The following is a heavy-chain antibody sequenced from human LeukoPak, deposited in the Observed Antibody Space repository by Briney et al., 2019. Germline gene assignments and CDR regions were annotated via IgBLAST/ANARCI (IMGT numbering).Heavy chain of an antibody. CDR2: INAGNGNT. CDR3: ARDSRITMVRGALGY. Sequence: ASVKVSCKASGYTFTSYAMHWVRQAPGQRLEWMGWINAGNGNTKYSQKFQGRVTITRDTSASTAYMELSSLRSEDTAVYYCARDSRITMVRGALGYWGQGTLVTVSS. J-gene: IGHJ4*02. CDR1: GYTFTSYA. D-gene: IGHD3-10*01. V-gene: IGHV1-3*01.